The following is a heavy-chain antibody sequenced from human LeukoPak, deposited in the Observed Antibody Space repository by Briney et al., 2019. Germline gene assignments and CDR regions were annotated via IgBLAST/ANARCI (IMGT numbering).Heavy chain of an antibody. V-gene: IGHV1-8*03. J-gene: IGHJ6*03. CDR2: MNPNSGNT. CDR3: ARRADSSSSVRGKLGYYYYMDV. Sequence: GASVKVSCKASGYTFTSYDINWVRQAPGQGLEWMGWMNPNSGNTGYAQKFQGRVTITRNTSISTAYMELSSLRSEDTAVYYCARRADSSSSVRGKLGYYYYMDVWGKGTTVTGSS. D-gene: IGHD6-6*01. CDR1: GYTFTSYD.